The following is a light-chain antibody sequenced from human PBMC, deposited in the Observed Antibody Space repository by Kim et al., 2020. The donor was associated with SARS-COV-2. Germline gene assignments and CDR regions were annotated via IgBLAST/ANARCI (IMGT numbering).Light chain of an antibody. CDR3: VLYMGSGIWV. J-gene: IGLJ3*02. V-gene: IGLV8-61*01. Sequence: QTVVTQEPPFSVSPGGTATLTCGLSSGSVSTSYYPSWYQQTPGQAPRTLIYSTNTRSSGVPDRFSGSILGNKAALTITGAQADDESDYYCVLYMGSGIWVFGGGTQLTVL. CDR1: SGSVSTSYY. CDR2: STN.